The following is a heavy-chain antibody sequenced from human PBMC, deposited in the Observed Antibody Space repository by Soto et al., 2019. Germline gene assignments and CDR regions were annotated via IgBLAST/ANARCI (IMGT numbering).Heavy chain of an antibody. V-gene: IGHV1-18*01. CDR1: GYTFTDYG. Sequence: QVQLIQSGPEVRKPGASVKVSCKTSGYTFTDYGISWVRQAPGQGLEWMGWISTAHADIGYAQKFQGRVTMTKDTSTSTSFMELRSLRSDDTAIYYCARDLAYIREYWGQGTYVTVSS. CDR2: ISTAHADI. J-gene: IGHJ4*02. CDR3: ARDLAYIREY. D-gene: IGHD3-10*01.